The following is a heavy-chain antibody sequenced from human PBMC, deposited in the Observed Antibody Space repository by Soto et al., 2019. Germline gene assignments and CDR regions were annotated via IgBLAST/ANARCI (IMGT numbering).Heavy chain of an antibody. CDR3: ARMGIVVVLAAREYYSCAMDA. Sequence: ASVKVSCTASGYTFTSYGISWVRQAPGQGLEWMGWISAYNGNTNYAQKLQGRVTMTTDTSTSTAYMELRSLRSDDTEAYYCARMGIVVVLAAREYYSCAMDASGHGTTVSASS. J-gene: IGHJ6*02. D-gene: IGHD2-2*01. V-gene: IGHV1-18*04. CDR1: GYTFTSYG. CDR2: ISAYNGNT.